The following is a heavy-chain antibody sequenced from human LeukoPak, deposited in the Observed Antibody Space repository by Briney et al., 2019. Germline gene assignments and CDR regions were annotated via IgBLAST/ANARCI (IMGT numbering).Heavy chain of an antibody. D-gene: IGHD4-17*01. J-gene: IGHJ4*02. CDR3: ARGYGAYYFDY. CDR2: ISHSGST. V-gene: IGHV4-39*01. Sequence: SETLSLTCTGSGDTISNSNYYWGWIRQPPGKGLEWIPSISHSGSTYYNPSLRSRVTISVDTSTNQLSLKLSSVNAADTSVEYCARGYGAYYFDYWGQGTLVTVAS. CDR1: GDTISNSNYY.